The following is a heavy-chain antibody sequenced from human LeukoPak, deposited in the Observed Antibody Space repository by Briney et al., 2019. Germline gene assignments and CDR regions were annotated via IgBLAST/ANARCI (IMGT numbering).Heavy chain of an antibody. Sequence: PGGSLRLSCAASGFNFIDYSMNWVRQAPGKGLEWVSHISSSGSTIYYADSVKGRFTISRDNAKNSLYLQMNSLRAEDTAVYYCARGGPLTRKTNYYYYMDVWGKGTTVTVSS. J-gene: IGHJ6*03. CDR1: GFNFIDYS. V-gene: IGHV3-48*04. CDR2: ISSSGSTI. CDR3: ARGGPLTRKTNYYYYMDV.